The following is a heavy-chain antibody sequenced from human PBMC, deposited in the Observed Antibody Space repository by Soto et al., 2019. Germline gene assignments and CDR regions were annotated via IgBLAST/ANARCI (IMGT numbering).Heavy chain of an antibody. J-gene: IGHJ4*02. D-gene: IGHD6-6*01. CDR3: ARDSSFKRGYFDY. Sequence: QVQLVESGGGVVQPGRSLRLSCAASGFTFSSYGMHWVRQAPGKGLEWVAVIWYDGGNKYYADSVKGRFTISRDNSKNTLYLQMNSLRAEDTAVYYCARDSSFKRGYFDYWGQGTLVTVSS. CDR1: GFTFSSYG. V-gene: IGHV3-33*01. CDR2: IWYDGGNK.